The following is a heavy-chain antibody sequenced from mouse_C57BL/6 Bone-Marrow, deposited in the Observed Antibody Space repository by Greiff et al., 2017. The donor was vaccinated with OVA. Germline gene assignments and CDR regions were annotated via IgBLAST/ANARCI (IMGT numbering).Heavy chain of an antibody. CDR3: ARLGQLRPTWFAY. D-gene: IGHD3-2*02. CDR1: GYTFTSYG. CDR2: IYPRSGNT. V-gene: IGHV1-81*01. Sequence: LQESGAELARPGASVKLSCKASGYTFTSYGISWVKQRTGQGLEWIGEIYPRSGNTYYNEKFKGKATLTADKSSSTAYMELRSLTSEDSAVYFCARLGQLRPTWFAYWGQGTLVTVSA. J-gene: IGHJ3*01.